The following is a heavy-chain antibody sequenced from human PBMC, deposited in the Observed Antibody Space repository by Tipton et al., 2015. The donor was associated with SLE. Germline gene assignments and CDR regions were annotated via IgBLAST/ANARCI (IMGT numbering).Heavy chain of an antibody. CDR3: VXXXXSYDMDV. Sequence: SLRLSCAASGXXXSSYGMHWVRRAPGRGLEWLAFIRYDESNKHXXXXVKGLFXXXXDNSKNTLXLQMNSLRTEDTAGXSCVXXXXSYDMDV. J-gene: IGHJ6*01. V-gene: IGHV3-30*02. CDR1: GXXXSSYG. CDR2: IRYDESNK.